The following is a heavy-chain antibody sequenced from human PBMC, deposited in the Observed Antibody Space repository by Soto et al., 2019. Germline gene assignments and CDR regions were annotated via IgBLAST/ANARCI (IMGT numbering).Heavy chain of an antibody. J-gene: IGHJ6*02. D-gene: IGHD3-10*01. CDR3: ARHGFGPLHGLVDV. Sequence: QVQLQESGPGLVKPSETLSLTCTVSGGSITNYYCSWFRQPPGKGLEWIGYINYDGYSAYNLSLKRRVTRSRDASKTQFSLMLESVTARDTAVYYCARHGFGPLHGLVDVWGPGTTVIVSS. CDR2: INYDGYS. V-gene: IGHV4-59*08. CDR1: GGSITNYY.